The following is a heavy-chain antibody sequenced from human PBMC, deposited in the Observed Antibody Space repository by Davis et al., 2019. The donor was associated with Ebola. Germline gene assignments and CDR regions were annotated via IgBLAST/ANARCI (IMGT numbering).Heavy chain of an antibody. Sequence: SETLSLTCAVYGGSFSGYYWSWIRQPPGKGLEWIGEINHSGSTYYNPSLKSRVTISVDRSKNQFSLKLSSVTAADTAVYYCARGADDFAFDPWGQGTLVTVSS. CDR3: ARGADDFAFDP. CDR1: GGSFSGYY. J-gene: IGHJ5*02. CDR2: INHSGST. D-gene: IGHD3/OR15-3a*01. V-gene: IGHV4-34*01.